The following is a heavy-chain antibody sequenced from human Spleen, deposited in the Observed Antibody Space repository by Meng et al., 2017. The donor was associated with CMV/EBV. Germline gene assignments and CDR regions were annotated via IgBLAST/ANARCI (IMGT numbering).Heavy chain of an antibody. V-gene: IGHV3-23*01. D-gene: IGHD3-16*01. CDR1: GVTFISYA. Sequence: EVQLLESGXGLVQPGGSLRLSCAASGVTFISYAMSWVRQAPGKGLEWVSAISGSGGSTYYADSVKGRFTISRDNSKNTLYLQMNSLRPEDTAVYYCAKFPSMITPFDYWGQGNLVTVSS. CDR2: ISGSGGST. J-gene: IGHJ4*02. CDR3: AKFPSMITPFDY.